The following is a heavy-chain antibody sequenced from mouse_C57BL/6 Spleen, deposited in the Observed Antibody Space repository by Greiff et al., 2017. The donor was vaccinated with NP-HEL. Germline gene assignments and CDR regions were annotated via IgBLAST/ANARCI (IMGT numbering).Heavy chain of an antibody. D-gene: IGHD2-4*01. V-gene: IGHV1-62-2*01. CDR1: GYTFTEYT. J-gene: IGHJ2*01. CDR3: ARHEDPYDYDLYYFDY. Sequence: VQLQQSGAELVKPGASVKLSCKASGYTFTEYTIHWVKQRSGQGLEWIGWFYPGSGSIKYNEKFKDKATLTADKSSSTVYMELSRLTSEDSAVYFCARHEDPYDYDLYYFDYWGQGTTLTVSS. CDR2: FYPGSGSI.